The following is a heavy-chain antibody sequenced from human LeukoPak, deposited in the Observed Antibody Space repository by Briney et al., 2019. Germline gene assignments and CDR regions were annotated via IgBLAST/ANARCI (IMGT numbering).Heavy chain of an antibody. V-gene: IGHV3-23*01. D-gene: IGHD6-6*01. CDR1: GFTFSSYA. J-gene: IGHJ4*02. Sequence: GGSLRLSCAASGFTFSSYAMSWVRQAPGKGLEWVSAISLGGVNTYYADSVKGRFTVSRVKSKNTLYLQMNSLRVEDTAVYYCAKNVMYSSSAVDYWGQGTLVTVSS. CDR3: AKNVMYSSSAVDY. CDR2: ISLGGVNT.